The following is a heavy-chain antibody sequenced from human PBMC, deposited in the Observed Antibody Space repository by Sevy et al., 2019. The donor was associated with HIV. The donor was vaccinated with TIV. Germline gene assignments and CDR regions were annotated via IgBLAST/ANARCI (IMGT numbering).Heavy chain of an antibody. D-gene: IGHD3-22*01. CDR3: ARADYDSSGYYFAFDP. CDR2: IYYSGST. CDR1: GGSISTYY. V-gene: IGHV4-59*01. Sequence: SETLSLTCTVSGGSISTYYWSWIRQPPGKGLEWIGYIYYSGSTNYNPSLKSRVTISVDTSKNQFSLKLSSVTAADTAMYYSARADYDSSGYYFAFDPWGQGTLVTVSS. J-gene: IGHJ5*02.